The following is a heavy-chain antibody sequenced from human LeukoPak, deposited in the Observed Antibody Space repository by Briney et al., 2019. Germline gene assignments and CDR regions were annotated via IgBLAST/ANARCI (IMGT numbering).Heavy chain of an antibody. CDR2: IYTSGST. D-gene: IGHD3-10*01. CDR3: ARDLLRFGELAGWFDP. CDR1: GGSISSYY. V-gene: IGHV4-4*07. J-gene: IGHJ5*02. Sequence: SETLSLTCTVPGGSISSYYWSWIRQPAGKGPEWIGRIYTSGSTNYNPSLRSRVTMSVDTSKNQFSLKLSSVTAADTAVYYCARDLLRFGELAGWFDPWGQGTLVTVSS.